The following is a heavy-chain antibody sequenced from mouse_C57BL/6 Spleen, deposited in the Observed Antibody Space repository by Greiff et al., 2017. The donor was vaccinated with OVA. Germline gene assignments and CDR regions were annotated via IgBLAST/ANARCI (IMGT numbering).Heavy chain of an antibody. J-gene: IGHJ3*01. CDR3: ASGDYGSPFAY. CDR1: GFSLTSYG. D-gene: IGHD1-1*01. V-gene: IGHV2-6*01. Sequence: VQGVESGPGLVAPSQSLSITCTVSGFSLTSYGVDWVRQSPGKGLEWLGVIWGVGSTNYNSALKSRLNISKDNSKSQVFLKMNSLQTDDTAMYYCASGDYGSPFAYWGQGTLVTVSA. CDR2: IWGVGST.